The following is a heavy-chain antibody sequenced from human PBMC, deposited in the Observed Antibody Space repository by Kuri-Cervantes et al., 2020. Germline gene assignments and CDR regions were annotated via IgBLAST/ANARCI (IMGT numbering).Heavy chain of an antibody. CDR1: GGSISSYY. V-gene: IGHV4-59*01. CDR2: IYYSGST. Sequence: GSLRLSCTVSGGSISSYYWGWIRQPPGKGLEWIAYIYYSGSTNYNPSLKSRVTISVDTSKNQFSLKLSSVTAADTAVYYCARDIAGDGVDYWGQGTLVTVSS. D-gene: IGHD7-27*01. J-gene: IGHJ4*02. CDR3: ARDIAGDGVDY.